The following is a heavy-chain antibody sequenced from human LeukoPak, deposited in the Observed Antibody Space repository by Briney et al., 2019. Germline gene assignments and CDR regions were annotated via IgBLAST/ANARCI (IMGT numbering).Heavy chain of an antibody. CDR1: GFTFSSYA. Sequence: GGSLRLSCAASGFTFSSYAMSWVRQAPGKGLEWVTAISGSGGYTYYADSVKGRFTISRDSSKNTLYLQMNSLRAEDTAVYYCAKSHYYDSSGHTDYWGQGTLVTVSS. CDR2: ISGSGGYT. D-gene: IGHD3-22*01. V-gene: IGHV3-23*01. CDR3: AKSHYYDSSGHTDY. J-gene: IGHJ4*02.